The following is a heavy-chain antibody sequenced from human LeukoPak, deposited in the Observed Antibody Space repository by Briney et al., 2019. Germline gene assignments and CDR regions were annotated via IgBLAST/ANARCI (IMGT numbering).Heavy chain of an antibody. D-gene: IGHD6-19*01. CDR3: ARDRRIAVAGLFDP. V-gene: IGHV1-18*01. Sequence: ASVKVSCKASGGTFSSYAISWVRQAPGQGLEWMGWISAYNGNTNYAQKLQGRVTMTTDTSTSTAYMELRSLRSDDTAVYYCARDRRIAVAGLFDPWGQGTLVTVSS. J-gene: IGHJ5*02. CDR1: GGTFSSYA. CDR2: ISAYNGNT.